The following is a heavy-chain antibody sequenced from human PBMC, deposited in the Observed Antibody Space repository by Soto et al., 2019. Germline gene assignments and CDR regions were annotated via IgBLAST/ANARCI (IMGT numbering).Heavy chain of an antibody. CDR2: ISGSGGKT. CDR1: GFTFSSYA. D-gene: IGHD3-10*01. CDR3: VKDDSVVPVVIALGRPPMDV. J-gene: IGHJ6*02. Sequence: EIQLLESGGGLRQPGGSLRLSCAVSGFTFSSYAMSWVRQAPGKGLEWVSTISGSGGKTYYADAIKGRFTISRDNSKNALYLQMNALRAEDTAVYYCVKDDSVVPVVIALGRPPMDVWGQGTTVTV. V-gene: IGHV3-23*01.